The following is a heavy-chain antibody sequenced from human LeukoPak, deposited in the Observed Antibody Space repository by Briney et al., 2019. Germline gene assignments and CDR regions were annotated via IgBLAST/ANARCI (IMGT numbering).Heavy chain of an antibody. V-gene: IGHV3-23*01. CDR3: AKDRSCINDACHGDFDY. Sequence: GGSLRLSCAASGLTFSSYSMNWVRQAPGKGLEWVSTISGSGGSTYYADSVKGRFTISRDNSKNTVYLQMNSLRAEDTAVYYCAKDRSCINDACHGDFDYWGQGTLVTVSS. J-gene: IGHJ4*02. D-gene: IGHD2-8*01. CDR1: GLTFSSYS. CDR2: ISGSGGST.